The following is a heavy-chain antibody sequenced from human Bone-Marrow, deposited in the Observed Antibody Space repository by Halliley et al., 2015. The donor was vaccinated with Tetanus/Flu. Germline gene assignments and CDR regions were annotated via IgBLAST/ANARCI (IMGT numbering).Heavy chain of an antibody. CDR2: IRGSNGRT. D-gene: IGHD6-13*01. V-gene: IGHV3-23*01. CDR3: AKKNSTTWFNEGTGI. CDR1: RFTFSSYT. Sequence: SLRLSCAASRFTFSSYTMNWVRQAPGKGLEWVSAIRGSNGRTYYADSVKGRFTVSRDNSKNMLYLDMNSLRSEDTAVYYCAKKNSTTWFNEGTGIWGQGSLVAVSP. J-gene: IGHJ4*02.